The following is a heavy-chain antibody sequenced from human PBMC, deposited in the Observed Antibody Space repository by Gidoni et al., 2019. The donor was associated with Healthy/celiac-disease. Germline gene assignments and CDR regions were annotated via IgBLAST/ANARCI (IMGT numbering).Heavy chain of an antibody. CDR1: GGSFSGYY. CDR2: INHSGST. CDR3: ARGRLITYYYDSSGYYYEDY. D-gene: IGHD3-22*01. V-gene: IGHV4-34*01. Sequence: QVQLQQWGAGLLKPSETLSLTCAVYGGSFSGYYWSWIRQPPGKGLEWIGEINHSGSTNYNPSLKSRVTISVDTSKNQFSLKLSSVTAADTAVYYCARGRLITYYYDSSGYYYEDYWGQGTLVTVSS. J-gene: IGHJ4*02.